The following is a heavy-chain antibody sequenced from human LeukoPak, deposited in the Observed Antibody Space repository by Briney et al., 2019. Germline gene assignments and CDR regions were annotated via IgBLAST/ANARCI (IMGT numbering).Heavy chain of an antibody. CDR3: ARESSAVRQGGPYYYYYGMDV. J-gene: IGHJ6*02. CDR2: INPNSGGT. Sequence: GASVKVSCKASGYTFTGYYMHWVRQAPGQGLEWMGWINPNSGGTNYAQKFQGRVTMTRDTSISTAYMELSRLRSDDTAVYYCARESSAVRQGGPYYYYYGMDVWGQGTTVTVSS. D-gene: IGHD1-26*01. V-gene: IGHV1-2*02. CDR1: GYTFTGYY.